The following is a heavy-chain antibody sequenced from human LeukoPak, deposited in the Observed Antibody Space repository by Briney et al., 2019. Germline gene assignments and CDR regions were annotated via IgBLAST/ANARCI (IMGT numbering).Heavy chain of an antibody. Sequence: ASVKVSCKASGGTFSSYAISWVRQAPGQGLEWMGGIIPIFGTANYAQKFQGRVTITADESTSTAYMELSSLRSEDTAVYYCARVHRRYCSGGSCYNFDYWGQGTLVTVSS. D-gene: IGHD2-15*01. CDR3: ARVHRRYCSGGSCYNFDY. CDR2: IIPIFGTA. CDR1: GGTFSSYA. V-gene: IGHV1-69*13. J-gene: IGHJ4*02.